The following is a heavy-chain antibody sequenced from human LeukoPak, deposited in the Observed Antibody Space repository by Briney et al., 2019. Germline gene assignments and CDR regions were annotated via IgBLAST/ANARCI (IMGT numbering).Heavy chain of an antibody. V-gene: IGHV3-74*01. J-gene: IGHJ4*02. Sequence: GGSLRLSCVASGYTFSSYWMHWVRKAPGMGLVWVSDINRDGSSTNYGDSVKGRFTISRDNAKNTLYLQMNSLRAEDTAVYYCAALDYGHDHWGQGTLVTVSS. D-gene: IGHD3-16*01. CDR3: AALDYGHDH. CDR1: GYTFSSYW. CDR2: INRDGSST.